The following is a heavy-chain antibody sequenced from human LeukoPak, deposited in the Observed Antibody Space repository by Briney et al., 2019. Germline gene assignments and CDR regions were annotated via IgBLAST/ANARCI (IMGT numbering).Heavy chain of an antibody. CDR2: IYSGGST. V-gene: IGHV3-53*01. Sequence: PGGSLRLSCAASGFTFSSYWMSWVRQAPGKGLEWVSVIYSGGSTYYADSVKGRFTISRDNSKNTLYLQMNSLRAEDTAVYYCARESSGYNSYYFDYWGQGTLVTVSS. CDR3: ARESSGYNSYYFDY. CDR1: GFTFSSYW. J-gene: IGHJ4*02. D-gene: IGHD5-12*01.